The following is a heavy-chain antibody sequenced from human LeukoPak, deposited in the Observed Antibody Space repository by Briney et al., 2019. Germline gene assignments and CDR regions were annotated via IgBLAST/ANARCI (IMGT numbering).Heavy chain of an antibody. J-gene: IGHJ5*02. D-gene: IGHD5-24*01. CDR3: ARDPSGP. CDR2: IYYSGST. Sequence: PSETLSLTCTVSGGSISSYYWSWIRQPPGKGLEWIGSIYYSGSTYYNPSLKSRVTISVDTSKNQFSLKLSSVTAADTAVYYCARDPSGPWGQGTLVTVSS. CDR1: GGSISSYY. V-gene: IGHV4-59*05.